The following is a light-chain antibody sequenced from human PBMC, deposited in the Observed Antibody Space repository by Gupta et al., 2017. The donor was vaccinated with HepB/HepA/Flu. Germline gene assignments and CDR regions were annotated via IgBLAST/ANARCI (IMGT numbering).Light chain of an antibody. V-gene: IGKV1-17*01. J-gene: IGKJ4*01. CDR2: GAS. CDR3: RQHIDFPLT. Sequence: DIQMTQSPSSLSASVGDRVTITCRASQGIRNGLGWYQQKAGKAPKRLIYGASNLESGVPSRFSGSGSGTEFTLTITSLQPEDFATYFCRQHIDFPLTFGGGTKVDI. CDR1: QGIRNG.